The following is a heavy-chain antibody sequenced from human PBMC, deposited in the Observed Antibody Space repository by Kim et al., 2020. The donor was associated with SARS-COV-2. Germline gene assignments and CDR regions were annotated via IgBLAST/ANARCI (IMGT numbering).Heavy chain of an antibody. CDR3: ARDVNIVRGVMGYYGMDV. V-gene: IGHV1-46*01. J-gene: IGHJ6*02. CDR2: INPSGGST. D-gene: IGHD3-10*01. Sequence: ASVKVSCKASGYTFTSYYMHWVRQAPGQGLEWMGIINPSGGSTSYAQKFQGRVTMTRDTSTSTVYMELSSLRSEDTAVYYCARDVNIVRGVMGYYGMDVWGQGTTVTVSS. CDR1: GYTFTSYY.